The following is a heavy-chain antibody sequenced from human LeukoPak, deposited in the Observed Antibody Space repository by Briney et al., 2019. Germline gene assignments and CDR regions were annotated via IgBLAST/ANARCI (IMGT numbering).Heavy chain of an antibody. CDR3: VRLLDIDY. CDR1: GFTFSSYW. V-gene: IGHV3-74*01. Sequence: GGSLRLSCAASGFTFSSYWMHWVRQAPGKGLVWVSRISRDGATTHYAGSVKGRFTISRDNAKNMVYLQMDSLSAEDTAVYYCVRLLDIDYWGQGTLVTGAS. J-gene: IGHJ4*02. CDR2: ISRDGATT. D-gene: IGHD1-1*01.